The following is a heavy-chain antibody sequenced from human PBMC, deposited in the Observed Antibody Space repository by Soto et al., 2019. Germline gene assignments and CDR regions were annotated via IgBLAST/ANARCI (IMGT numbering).Heavy chain of an antibody. CDR2: IYPGDSDT. V-gene: IGHV5-51*01. CDR1: GYSFTSYW. D-gene: IGHD3-9*01. Sequence: PGESLKISCKGSGYSFTSYWIGWVRQMPGKGLEWMGIIYPGDSDTTYSPSFQGQVTISADKSISTAYLQWSSLKASDTAMYYCARQTIRYRYGMDVWGQGTTVTVSS. J-gene: IGHJ6*02. CDR3: ARQTIRYRYGMDV.